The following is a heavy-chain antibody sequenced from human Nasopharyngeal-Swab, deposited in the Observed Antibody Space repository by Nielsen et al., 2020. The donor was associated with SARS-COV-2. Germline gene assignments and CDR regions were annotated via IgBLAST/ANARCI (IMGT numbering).Heavy chain of an antibody. CDR1: GYTFTSYG. Sequence: ASVKVSRKASGYTFTSYGISWVRQAPGQGLEWMGWISAYNGNTNYAQKLQGRVTMTTDTSTSTAYMELRSLRSDDTAVYYCARAVGQQWLVRRNYFDYWGQGTLVTVSP. J-gene: IGHJ4*02. D-gene: IGHD6-19*01. CDR3: ARAVGQQWLVRRNYFDY. CDR2: ISAYNGNT. V-gene: IGHV1-18*01.